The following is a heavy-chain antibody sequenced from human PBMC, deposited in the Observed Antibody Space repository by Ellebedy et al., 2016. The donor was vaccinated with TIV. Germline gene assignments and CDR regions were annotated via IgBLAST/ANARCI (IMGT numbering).Heavy chain of an antibody. CDR1: GFSFRSYW. CDR2: IRQEGDEI. CDR3: ARRASYGDYAVQVNPWFDP. V-gene: IGHV3-7*01. J-gene: IGHJ5*02. Sequence: GESLKISCEAFGFSFRSYWMTWVRQAPGKGLEWVAKIRQEGDEIYYVESVKGRFTISRDNAKNSLFLQMNSLRVEDTAVYYCARRASYGDYAVQVNPWFDPWGQGTLVTVPS. D-gene: IGHD4-17*01.